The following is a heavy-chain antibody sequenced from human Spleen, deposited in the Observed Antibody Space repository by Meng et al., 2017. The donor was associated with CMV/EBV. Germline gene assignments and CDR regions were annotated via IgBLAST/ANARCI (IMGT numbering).Heavy chain of an antibody. D-gene: IGHD2-2*01. CDR2: IKQDGSGT. Sequence: GESLKISCAASGFTFSSYGMHWVRQAPGKGLEWVANIKQDGSGTYYVDSVKGRFTISRDNAKNSLYLQMNSLRAEDTAVYYCAREVDYCSSTSCYLFGMDVWGQGTTVTVSS. CDR1: GFTFSSYG. J-gene: IGHJ6*02. V-gene: IGHV3-7*01. CDR3: AREVDYCSSTSCYLFGMDV.